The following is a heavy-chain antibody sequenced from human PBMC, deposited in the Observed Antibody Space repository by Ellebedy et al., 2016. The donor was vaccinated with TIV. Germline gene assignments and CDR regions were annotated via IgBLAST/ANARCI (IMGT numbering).Heavy chain of an antibody. CDR2: IKQDGGER. J-gene: IGHJ4*02. D-gene: IGHD1-26*01. CDR1: GFSFSHYW. CDR3: ARDKIEGPTHYDY. Sequence: GGSLRLSCVASGFSFSHYWMAWVRQAPGKGPEWVANIKQDGGERYYVDSVKGRFIISRDNAKNSLGLQMNSLRAEDTAVYYCARDKIEGPTHYDYWGQGTLLTVSS. V-gene: IGHV3-7*01.